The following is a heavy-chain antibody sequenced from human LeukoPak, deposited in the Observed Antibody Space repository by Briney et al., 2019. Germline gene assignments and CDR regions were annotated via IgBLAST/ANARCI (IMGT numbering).Heavy chain of an antibody. V-gene: IGHV3-48*04. Sequence: GGSLRLSCAASGFTLSSYSMNWVRQAPGKGLEWVSYISSSSSTIYYADSVKGRFTISRDNAKNSLYLQMNSLRAEDTAVYYCARDSHYYYDSSGFDYWGQGTLVTVSS. J-gene: IGHJ4*02. D-gene: IGHD3-22*01. CDR1: GFTLSSYS. CDR2: ISSSSSTI. CDR3: ARDSHYYYDSSGFDY.